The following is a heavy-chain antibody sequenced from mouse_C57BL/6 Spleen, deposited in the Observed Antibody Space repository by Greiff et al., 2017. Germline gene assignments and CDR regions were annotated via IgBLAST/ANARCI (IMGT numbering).Heavy chain of an antibody. J-gene: IGHJ2*01. CDR2: IDPETGGT. Sequence: VKLQESGAELVRPGASVTLSCKASGYTFTDYEMHWVKQTPVHGLEWIGAIDPETGGTAYNQKFKGKAILTADKSSSTAYMELRSLTSEDSAVYYCTRIGLLRSDYWGQGTTLTVSS. CDR1: GYTFTDYE. V-gene: IGHV1-15*01. CDR3: TRIGLLRSDY. D-gene: IGHD1-1*01.